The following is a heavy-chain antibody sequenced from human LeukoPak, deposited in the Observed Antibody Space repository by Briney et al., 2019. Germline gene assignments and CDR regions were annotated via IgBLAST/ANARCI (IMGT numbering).Heavy chain of an antibody. J-gene: IGHJ4*02. CDR1: GFTFSSFA. CDR2: VSGSAGTT. CDR3: ARTPLVRYFDS. D-gene: IGHD2-2*01. V-gene: IGHV3-23*01. Sequence: SLRLSCAASGFTFSSFAISCVRHARGKGLEWVSAVSGSAGTTYYADSVKGRFTISRDNSKNTLYLQMNSLRAEDTALYYCARTPLVRYFDSWGQGTLVTVSS.